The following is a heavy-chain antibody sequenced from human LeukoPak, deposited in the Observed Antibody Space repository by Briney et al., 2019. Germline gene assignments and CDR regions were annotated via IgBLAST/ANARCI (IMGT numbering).Heavy chain of an antibody. Sequence: PSETLSLTCGVSGDSISNKYWSWIRQPPGKGLEWIGYIYYSGNTNYNPSLKSRVTILVDTSKNQVSLKLSSVTAADTAVYFCARDWGVGGRPGYMDVWGKGTTVTVSS. V-gene: IGHV4-59*01. CDR2: IYYSGNT. D-gene: IGHD6-6*01. CDR1: GDSISNKY. J-gene: IGHJ6*03. CDR3: ARDWGVGGRPGYMDV.